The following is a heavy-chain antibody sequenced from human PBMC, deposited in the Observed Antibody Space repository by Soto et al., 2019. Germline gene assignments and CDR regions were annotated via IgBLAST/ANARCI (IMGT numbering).Heavy chain of an antibody. CDR1: GASISSTYW. Sequence: QVQLRESGPGLVKPSGTLSLTCVVSGASISSTYWWSWVRQPPGKGLEWIGEIYHTGSTKYNPSLKSRRTISIDKSNTEFSLKLNSVTAADTAVYYCATLPPRIEVVVTPIPTWGQGILVTVSS. CDR3: ATLPPRIEVVVTPIPT. CDR2: IYHTGST. J-gene: IGHJ5*02. D-gene: IGHD2-21*02. V-gene: IGHV4-4*02.